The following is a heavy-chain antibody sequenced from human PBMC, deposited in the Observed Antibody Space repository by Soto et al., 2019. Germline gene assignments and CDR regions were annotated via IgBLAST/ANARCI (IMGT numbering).Heavy chain of an antibody. CDR1: GYTFTGYY. D-gene: IGHD6-6*01. V-gene: IGHV1-2*02. J-gene: IGHJ3*02. CDR2: INPNSGGT. Sequence: QVQLVQSGAEVKKPGASVKVSCKASGYTFTGYYMHWVRQAPGQGLEWMGWINPNSGGTNYAQEFQGRVTMTRDTSISTAYMELSRLRSDDTAVYYCATSSSSVDAFDIWGQGTMVTVSS. CDR3: ATSSSSVDAFDI.